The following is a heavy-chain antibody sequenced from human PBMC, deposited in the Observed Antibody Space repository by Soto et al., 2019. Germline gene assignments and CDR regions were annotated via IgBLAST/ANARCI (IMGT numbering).Heavy chain of an antibody. Sequence: EVQLLESGGDLVQPGGSLRLSCAASGFAFSSSVMGWVRQAPGKGLEWVSTITVRGDGTFYADSVKGRFSISRDYSEKTLSLQMNSLRPDDTATDYCVKSRAGDFDYWGPGTLVTVSS. J-gene: IGHJ4*02. CDR2: ITVRGDGT. D-gene: IGHD6-19*01. CDR3: VKSRAGDFDY. V-gene: IGHV3-23*01. CDR1: GFAFSSSV.